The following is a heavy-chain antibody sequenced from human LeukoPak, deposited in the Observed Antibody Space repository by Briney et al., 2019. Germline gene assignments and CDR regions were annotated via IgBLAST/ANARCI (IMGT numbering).Heavy chain of an antibody. J-gene: IGHJ6*02. CDR3: ARDRSGYFYYYYGMDV. D-gene: IGHD3-22*01. V-gene: IGHV1-18*01. Sequence: ASVKVSCKASGYTFTSYGISWVRQAPGQGLEWMGWISAYNGNTNYAQKLQSRVTMTTDTSTSTAYMELRSLRSDDTAVYYCARDRSGYFYYYYGMDVWGQGTTVTVSS. CDR2: ISAYNGNT. CDR1: GYTFTSYG.